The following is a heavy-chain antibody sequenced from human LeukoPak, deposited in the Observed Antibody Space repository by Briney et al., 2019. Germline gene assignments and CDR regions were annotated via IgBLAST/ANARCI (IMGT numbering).Heavy chain of an antibody. CDR1: GFTFSSFG. CDR3: ARDRGVGTARGWFDP. J-gene: IGHJ5*02. V-gene: IGHV3-30*03. D-gene: IGHD5-12*01. Sequence: GRSLTLSCAASGFTFSSFGMHWVRRAPGKGLEWVAIISHDGRSKYYADSVKGRFTISRDNSKNTLYLQMNSLRAEDTAVYYCARDRGVGTARGWFDPWGQGTLVTVS. CDR2: ISHDGRSK.